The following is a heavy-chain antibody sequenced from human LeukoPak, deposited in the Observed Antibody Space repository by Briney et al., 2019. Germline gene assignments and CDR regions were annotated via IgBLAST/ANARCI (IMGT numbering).Heavy chain of an antibody. J-gene: IGHJ4*02. D-gene: IGHD3-10*01. CDR3: ATAHYGSGSYYR. CDR2: ISSNGGST. V-gene: IGHV3-64*01. Sequence: PGGSLRLSCAASGFTFSSYAMHWVRQAPGKGLEYVSAISSNGGSTYYANSVKGRFTISRDNSKNTLYLQMGSLRAEDMAVYYCATAHYGSGSYYRWGQGTLVTVSS. CDR1: GFTFSSYA.